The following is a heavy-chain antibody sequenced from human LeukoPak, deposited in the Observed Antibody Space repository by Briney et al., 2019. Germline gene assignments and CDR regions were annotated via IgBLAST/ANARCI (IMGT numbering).Heavy chain of an antibody. J-gene: IGHJ5*02. CDR1: GFTFSSYS. Sequence: GGSLRLSRAASGFTFSSYSMNWVRQAPGKGLEWVSSISSSSSYIYYADSVKGRFTISRDNAKNSLYLQMNSLRAEDTAVYYCARDSYDFWSGLNWFDPWGQGTLVTVSS. CDR2: ISSSSSYI. D-gene: IGHD3-3*01. CDR3: ARDSYDFWSGLNWFDP. V-gene: IGHV3-21*01.